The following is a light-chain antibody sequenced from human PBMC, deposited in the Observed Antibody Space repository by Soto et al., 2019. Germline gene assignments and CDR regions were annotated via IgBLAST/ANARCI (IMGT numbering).Light chain of an antibody. CDR1: SEVGSYNS. V-gene: IGLV2-18*01. J-gene: IGLJ2*01. CDR3: GLYTLTDTVV. Sequence: QSALTQPPSVSGSHGQSVTISCIKTSEVGSYNSVSWYQQPPGTSPKLLIYDVTKRTLGVSDGFSGSKSGNTDSLTIYGLQAEDEADYYCGLYTLTDTVVIGGGTKVTVL. CDR2: DVT.